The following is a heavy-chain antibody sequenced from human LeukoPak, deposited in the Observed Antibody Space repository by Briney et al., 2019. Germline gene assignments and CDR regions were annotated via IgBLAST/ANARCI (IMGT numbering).Heavy chain of an antibody. CDR1: GGSISSSNSY. V-gene: IGHV4-39*01. CDR2: ISHSGTI. Sequence: SETLSLTCIVSGGSISSSNSYWDWIRQPPGRGLEWIGDISHSGTINYNPSLRTRVTMSADTSKNQFSLKLNSVTAADTAVYYCARPSESWGQGTLVTVSS. J-gene: IGHJ5*02. CDR3: ARPSES.